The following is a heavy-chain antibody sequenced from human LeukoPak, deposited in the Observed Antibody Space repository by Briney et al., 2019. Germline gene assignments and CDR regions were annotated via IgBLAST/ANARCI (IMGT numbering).Heavy chain of an antibody. Sequence: GGSLRLSCAASGFTFSSYGMHWVRQAPGKGLEWVAFIRYDGSNKYYADSVKGRFTISRDNSKNTLYLQMNSLRAEDTAVYYCAKDYYDSSGYYHAWYFDLWGRDTLVTVSS. CDR2: IRYDGSNK. CDR1: GFTFSSYG. J-gene: IGHJ2*01. CDR3: AKDYYDSSGYYHAWYFDL. D-gene: IGHD3-22*01. V-gene: IGHV3-30*02.